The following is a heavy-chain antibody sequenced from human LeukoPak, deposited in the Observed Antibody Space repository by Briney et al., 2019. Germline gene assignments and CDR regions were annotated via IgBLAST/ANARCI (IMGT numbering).Heavy chain of an antibody. CDR3: ARALGYCSSTSCYDFDY. V-gene: IGHV3-21*01. D-gene: IGHD2-2*01. CDR1: GLTFSSYS. Sequence: GGSLRLSCAASGLTFSSYSMNWVRQAPGKGLEWVSSISSSSSYIYYADSVKGRFTISRGNAKNSLYLQMNSLRTEDTAVYYCARALGYCSSTSCYDFDYWGQGTLVTVSS. J-gene: IGHJ4*02. CDR2: ISSSSSYI.